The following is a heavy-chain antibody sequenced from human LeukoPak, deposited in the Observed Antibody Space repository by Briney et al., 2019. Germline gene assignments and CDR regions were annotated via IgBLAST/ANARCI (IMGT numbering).Heavy chain of an antibody. Sequence: PGGSLRLSCAVSGFTFNKYERIWVRQAPGKGRDWVSYISSSGSTTYYADSVKGRFTISRDDAKNSLYLEMNSLRAEDTAVYYCARDARYYYGHHWLXXWGKGTLVTV. V-gene: IGHV3-48*03. CDR2: ISSSGSTT. J-gene: IGHJ5*02. CDR1: GFTFNKYE. CDR3: ARDARYYYGHHWLXX. D-gene: IGHD3-10*01.